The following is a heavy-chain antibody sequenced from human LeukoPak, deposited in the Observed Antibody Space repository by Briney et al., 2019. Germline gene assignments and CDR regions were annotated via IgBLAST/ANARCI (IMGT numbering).Heavy chain of an antibody. V-gene: IGHV3-53*01. D-gene: IGHD2-2*01. CDR1: GFSVSTNY. J-gene: IGHJ4*02. Sequence: PGGSLRLSCAASGFSVSTNYMTWVLQAPRKGLEWVSVIYSGGATYYADSVKGRFTISRDNFKKTLFLQMNSLRVEDTAVYYCAPVVPTADFDYWGQGTLVTVSS. CDR3: APVVPTADFDY. CDR2: IYSGGAT.